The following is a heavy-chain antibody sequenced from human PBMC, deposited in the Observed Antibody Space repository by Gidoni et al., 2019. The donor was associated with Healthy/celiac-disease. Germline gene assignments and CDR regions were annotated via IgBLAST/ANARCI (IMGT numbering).Heavy chain of an antibody. V-gene: IGHV3-30-3*01. CDR1: GLTFSRYA. CDR2: ISYYGSNK. D-gene: IGHD5-18*01. J-gene: IGHJ4*02. Sequence: QVQLVESGGGVVQPGRSLRLSGAAPGLTFSRYAMHWVRQAPGKGLEWVAVISYYGSNKYYADSVKGRFTISRDNSKNTLYLQMNSLRAEDTAVYYCASTPVETAMRYWGQGTLVTVSS. CDR3: ASTPVETAMRY.